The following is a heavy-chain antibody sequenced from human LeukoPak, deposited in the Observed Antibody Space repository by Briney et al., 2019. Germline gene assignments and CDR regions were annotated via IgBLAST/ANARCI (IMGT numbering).Heavy chain of an antibody. V-gene: IGHV3-30-3*01. CDR1: GFTFSRYA. CDR3: ARDRAGDYDSSGYYYGNFDY. J-gene: IGHJ4*02. Sequence: GRSLRLSCAASGFTFSRYAMHWIRQAPGKGLEWVAIILYDGSNKYYADSVKGRFTISRDNSKNTLYLQMNSLTAEDTAVYYCARDRAGDYDSSGYYYGNFDYWGQGTLVTVSS. D-gene: IGHD3-22*01. CDR2: ILYDGSNK.